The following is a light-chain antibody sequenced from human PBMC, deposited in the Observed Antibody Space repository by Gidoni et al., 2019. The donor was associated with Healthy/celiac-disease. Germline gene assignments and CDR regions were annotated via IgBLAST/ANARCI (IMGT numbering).Light chain of an antibody. V-gene: IGLV2-14*01. CDR2: EVS. J-gene: IGLJ3*02. Sequence: QSALTQPASVSGSPGQSIPISCTGTSSDVGGYNYVSWYQQHPGKAPKLMIYEVSNRPPGVPDRFSGSKSGNTASLTISGLQAEDEADYYCSSYTSSSTPRWVFGGGTKLTVL. CDR3: SSYTSSSTPRWV. CDR1: SSDVGGYNY.